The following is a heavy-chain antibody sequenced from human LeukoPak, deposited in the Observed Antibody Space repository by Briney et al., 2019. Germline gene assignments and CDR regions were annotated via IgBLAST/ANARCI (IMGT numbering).Heavy chain of an antibody. CDR3: VKDNGRWFDP. Sequence: PLETLSLTCTVSGGSMRSNYWSLTRQPPGKGLEWIGNIYYSGSTNYNPSLKSRVTISIDPSKNQFSLKLSSVTAADTAIYYCVKDNGRWFDPWGQGTLVILSS. J-gene: IGHJ5*02. CDR2: IYYSGST. CDR1: GGSMRSNY. V-gene: IGHV4-59*01. D-gene: IGHD1-26*01.